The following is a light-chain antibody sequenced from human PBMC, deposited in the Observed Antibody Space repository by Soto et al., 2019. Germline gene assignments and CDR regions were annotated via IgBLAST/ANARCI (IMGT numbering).Light chain of an antibody. Sequence: EIFMTRSPAALSMFPGERCPLSCRASQSVSDYLAWYQQRPGQAPRLLIYGASTRATGIPARFSGSGSGTDFTLTISRLEPEDFAIYYCQQYNNWPPWTFGQGTKVDIK. CDR2: GAS. J-gene: IGKJ1*01. CDR3: QQYNNWPPWT. CDR1: QSVSDY. V-gene: IGKV3-15*01.